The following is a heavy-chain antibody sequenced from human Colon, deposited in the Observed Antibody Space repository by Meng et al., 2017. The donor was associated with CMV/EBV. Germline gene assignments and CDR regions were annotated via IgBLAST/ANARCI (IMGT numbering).Heavy chain of an antibody. CDR1: GYIFTNYY. D-gene: IGHD4-23*01. CDR3: ARTRATRMGTPFDY. V-gene: IGHV1-46*01. CDR2: ITSGHGST. J-gene: IGHJ4*02. Sequence: KAYGYIFTNYYMHWVRQAPGQGLEWMAIITSGHGSTTYAQKFQGRVTMTRDTSTSTVYMELSSLRSEDTAVYYCARTRATRMGTPFDYWGQGTLVTVSS.